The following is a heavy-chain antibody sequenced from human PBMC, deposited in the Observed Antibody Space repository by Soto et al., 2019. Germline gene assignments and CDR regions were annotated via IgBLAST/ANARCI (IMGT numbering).Heavy chain of an antibody. Sequence: VKVSCKASGFTFTSSAVQWVRQARGQRLEWIGWIVVGSGNTNYAQKFQERVTITRDMSTSTAYMELSSLRSEDTAVYYCAAFQHFAPGYYGMDVWGQGTTVTVSS. J-gene: IGHJ6*02. CDR3: AAFQHFAPGYYGMDV. D-gene: IGHD2-2*01. V-gene: IGHV1-58*01. CDR1: GFTFTSSA. CDR2: IVVGSGNT.